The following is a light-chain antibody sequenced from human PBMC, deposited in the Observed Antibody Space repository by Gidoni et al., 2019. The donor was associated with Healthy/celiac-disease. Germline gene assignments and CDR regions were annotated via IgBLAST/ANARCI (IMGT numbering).Light chain of an antibody. Sequence: DIVMTQSPDSLAVSLGERATINCKSSQSVLYSSNNKNYLAWYQQKPGTPPKLLIYWASTRESGVPDRFSGSGSGTDFTLTISSLQAEDVAVYYCQQYYSPYTFGQGTKLEIK. CDR3: QQYYSPYT. CDR1: QSVLYSSNNKNY. V-gene: IGKV4-1*01. CDR2: WAS. J-gene: IGKJ2*01.